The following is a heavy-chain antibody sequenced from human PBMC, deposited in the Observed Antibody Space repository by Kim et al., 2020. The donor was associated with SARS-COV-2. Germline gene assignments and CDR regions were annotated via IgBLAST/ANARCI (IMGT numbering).Heavy chain of an antibody. CDR2: IHNSGGT. CDR1: GGPISSFY. D-gene: IGHD3-22*01. V-gene: IGHV4-59*01. J-gene: IGHJ4*02. CDR3: ARTQYYYDSSAWGL. Sequence: SETLSLTCTVSGGPISSFYWNWIRQPPGKGLEWIGYIHNSGGTNYNSSLKSRVTISVDTSKNQFSLQLSSVTAADTAMYYCARTQYYYDSSAWGLWGQGTLVTVSS.